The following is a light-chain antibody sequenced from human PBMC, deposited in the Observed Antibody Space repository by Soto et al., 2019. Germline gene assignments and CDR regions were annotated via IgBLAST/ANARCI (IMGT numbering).Light chain of an antibody. V-gene: IGLV2-14*01. J-gene: IGLJ1*01. CDR3: SSYTSRSTLNYV. CDR1: SSDVGGYNY. Sequence: QSALTQPASVSGSPGQSITISCTGTSSDVGGYNYVSWYQQHPGKAPKLMIYDVSNRPSGVSDRFSGSKSGNTASLTISGLQAEDEADYYCSSYTSRSTLNYVFGTGTKLTVL. CDR2: DVS.